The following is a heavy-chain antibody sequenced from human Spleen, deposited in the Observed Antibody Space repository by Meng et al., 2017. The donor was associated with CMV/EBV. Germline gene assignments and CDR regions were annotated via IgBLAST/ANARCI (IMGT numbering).Heavy chain of an antibody. Sequence: SGFTFSSYAMHWVRQAPGKGLEWVAVISYDGSSKYYADSVKGRFTISRDNSKNTLYLQMNSLRAEDTAVYYCARDLLAGYYYYGMDVWGQGTTVTVSS. D-gene: IGHD1-26*01. CDR2: ISYDGSSK. V-gene: IGHV3-30*04. J-gene: IGHJ6*02. CDR3: ARDLLAGYYYYGMDV. CDR1: GFTFSSYA.